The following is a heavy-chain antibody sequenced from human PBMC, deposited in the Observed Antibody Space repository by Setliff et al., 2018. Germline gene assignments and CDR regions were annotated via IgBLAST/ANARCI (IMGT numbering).Heavy chain of an antibody. V-gene: IGHV3-23*01. CDR1: GFTFSNYA. J-gene: IGHJ5*01. CDR3: LKGGWGAFHS. CDR2: ISASGGST. D-gene: IGHD1-26*01. Sequence: HPGGSLRLSCAASGFTFSNYAMSWVRQAPGKGLEWVSGISASGGSTFFADSVKGRFIISRDNSENTLYLQMNSLRAEDTAIYYCLKGGWGAFHSWGQGTLVTVSS.